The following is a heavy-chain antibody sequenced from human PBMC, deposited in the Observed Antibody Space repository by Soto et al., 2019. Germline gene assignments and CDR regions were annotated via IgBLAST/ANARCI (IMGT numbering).Heavy chain of an antibody. D-gene: IGHD3-3*01. CDR2: ISYDGSNK. J-gene: IGHJ4*02. CDR3: ARDKRDLRFLEWSYYFDY. V-gene: IGHV3-30-3*01. Sequence: QVQLVESGGGVVQPGRSLRLSCAPSGFTFSNYAMHWVRQAPGKGLEWVAVISYDGSNKYYADSEKGRFTISRDNSKNTLYLQMNSLRAEDTAVYYGARDKRDLRFLEWSYYFDYWGQGTLVTVSS. CDR1: GFTFSNYA.